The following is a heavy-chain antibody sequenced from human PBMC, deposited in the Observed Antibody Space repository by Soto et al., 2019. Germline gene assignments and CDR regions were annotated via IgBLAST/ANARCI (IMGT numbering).Heavy chain of an antibody. J-gene: IGHJ5*02. CDR1: GGSISSYY. Sequence: KPSETLSLTCTVSGGSISSYYWSWIRQPAGKGLEWIGRIYTSGSTNYNPSLKSRVTMSVDTSKNQFSLKLSSVTAADTAVYYCARGGPYDFWSGYYNDNWFDPWGQGTLVTVSS. CDR2: IYTSGST. D-gene: IGHD3-3*01. V-gene: IGHV4-4*07. CDR3: ARGGPYDFWSGYYNDNWFDP.